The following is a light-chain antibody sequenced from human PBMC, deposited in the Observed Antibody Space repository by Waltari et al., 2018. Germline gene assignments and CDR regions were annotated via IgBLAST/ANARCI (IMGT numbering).Light chain of an antibody. CDR1: QRVSRT. CDR3: QKYGTLPAT. J-gene: IGKJ1*01. CDR2: VAS. V-gene: IGKV3-20*01. Sequence: EFVFTQSPVTLCLSPGERATLSCRASQRVSRTLAWYQQIPGQAPRLLIYVASTRATGIPDRFSGSGSGTDFSLTISRLEPEDFAVYYCQKYGTLPATFGQGTKVEIK.